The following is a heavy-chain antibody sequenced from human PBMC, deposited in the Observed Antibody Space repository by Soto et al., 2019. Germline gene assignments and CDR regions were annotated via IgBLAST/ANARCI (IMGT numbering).Heavy chain of an antibody. CDR2: IYYSGST. J-gene: IGHJ5*02. Sequence: SETLSLTCTVSGGSISSSSYYWGWIRQPPGKGLEWIGSIYYSGSTYYNPSLKSRVTISVDTSKNQFSLKLSSVTAADTAVYYCARHLRHRTDDFWSAPKTHWFDPWGQGTLVTVSS. CDR1: GGSISSSSYY. D-gene: IGHD3-3*01. V-gene: IGHV4-39*01. CDR3: ARHLRHRTDDFWSAPKTHWFDP.